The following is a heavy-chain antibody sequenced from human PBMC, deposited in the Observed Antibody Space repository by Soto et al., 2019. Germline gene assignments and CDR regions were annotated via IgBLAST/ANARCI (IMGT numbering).Heavy chain of an antibody. CDR3: ATSATPRSGPSPFDP. CDR2: TYYRSKWYN. J-gene: IGHJ5*02. V-gene: IGHV6-1*01. CDR1: GDSISSNSAA. Sequence: PSQTLSLTCAVSGDSISSNSAAWNWIRQSPSRGLEWLGRTYYRSKWYNDYAVSVKSRITINPDTSKNQFSLQLNSVTPEDTAVYYCATSATPRSGPSPFDPWGQGTLVTV. D-gene: IGHD2-15*01.